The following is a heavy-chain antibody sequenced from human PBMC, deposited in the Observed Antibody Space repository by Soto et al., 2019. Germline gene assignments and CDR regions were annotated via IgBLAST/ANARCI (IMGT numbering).Heavy chain of an antibody. CDR3: ARGGGVLGMATIDY. D-gene: IGHD5-12*01. Sequence: VQLQEPGPGLVKPSQTLSLTCTVSGGSISSGGYYWIWIRLHPGTGLGWIGYIYYSGSTYYNPSLKSRVTIAVDTSQNQFSLKRSSVTAAETVVYCCARGGGVLGMATIDYWGQGTLVTVSS. CDR1: GGSISSGGYY. V-gene: IGHV4-31*03. J-gene: IGHJ4*02. CDR2: IYYSGST.